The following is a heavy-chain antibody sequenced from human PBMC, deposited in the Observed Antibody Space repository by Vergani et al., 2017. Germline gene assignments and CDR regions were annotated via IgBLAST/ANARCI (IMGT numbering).Heavy chain of an antibody. CDR2: ISAYNGNT. D-gene: IGHD1-26*01. V-gene: IGHV1-18*01. Sequence: QVQLVQSGAEVKKPGASVKVSCKASGYTFTSYGISWVRQAPGQGREWMGWISAYNGNTNYAQKLQGRVTMTTDTSTSTAYMELRSLRSDDTAVYYCARDVKRGLREHNWFDPWGQGTLVTVSS. CDR1: GYTFTSYG. J-gene: IGHJ5*02. CDR3: ARDVKRGLREHNWFDP.